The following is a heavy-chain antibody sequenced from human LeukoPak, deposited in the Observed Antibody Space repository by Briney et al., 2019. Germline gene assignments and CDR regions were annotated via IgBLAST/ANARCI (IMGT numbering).Heavy chain of an antibody. J-gene: IGHJ4*02. CDR2: ISGSGGST. CDR3: AESLDSVAGFWGPFDY. V-gene: IGHV3-23*01. D-gene: IGHD3-16*01. Sequence: GGSLRLSCAASGFTFSSYAMSWVRQAPGKGLEWVSAISGSGGSTYYADSVKGRFTISRDNSKNTLYLQMNSLRAEDTAVYYCAESLDSVAGFWGPFDYWGQGTLVTVSS. CDR1: GFTFSSYA.